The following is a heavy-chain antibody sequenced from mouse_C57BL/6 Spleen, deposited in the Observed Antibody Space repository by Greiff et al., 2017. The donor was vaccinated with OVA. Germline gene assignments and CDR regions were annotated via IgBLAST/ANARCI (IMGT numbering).Heavy chain of an antibody. CDR3: AKGDYPTGAMDY. CDR1: GYSFTGYY. CDR2: INPSTGGT. J-gene: IGHJ4*01. D-gene: IGHD1-1*02. Sequence: VQLQQSGPELVKPGASVKISCKASGYSFTGYYMHWVKQSSEKSLEWIGEINPSTGGTSYNQKFKGKATLTVDKSSSTAYMQLKSLTSEDSAVYYCAKGDYPTGAMDYWGQGTSVTVSS. V-gene: IGHV1-43*01.